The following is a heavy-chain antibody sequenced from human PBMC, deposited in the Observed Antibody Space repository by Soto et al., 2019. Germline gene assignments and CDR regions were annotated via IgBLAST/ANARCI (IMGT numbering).Heavy chain of an antibody. CDR3: AKGYCSTTSCSFDF. J-gene: IGHJ4*02. V-gene: IGHV3-23*01. CDR1: VFSFSNFV. CDR2: ISGSGGST. Sequence: RWSLRLSCSASVFSFSNFVMNWFRQAPGRGLEWVSVISGSGGSTYYADSVKGRFTTSRDNSKSTLYLQMNSLRAEDTAVYYCAKGYCSTTSCSFDFWGQGTLVTVSS. D-gene: IGHD2-2*01.